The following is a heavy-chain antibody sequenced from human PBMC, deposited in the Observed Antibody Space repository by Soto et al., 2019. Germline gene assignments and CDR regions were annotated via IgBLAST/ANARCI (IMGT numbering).Heavy chain of an antibody. CDR1: GGSISSGGYS. CDR2: IYHSGST. CDR3: ASKLSYDSSGYPPLY. D-gene: IGHD3-22*01. V-gene: IGHV4-30-2*01. J-gene: IGHJ4*02. Sequence: LSLTCAVSGGSISSGGYSWSWVRQPPGKGLEWIGYIYHSGSTYYNPSLKSRVTISVDRSKNQFSLKLSSVTAADTAVYYCASKLSYDSSGYPPLYWGQGTLVTVSS.